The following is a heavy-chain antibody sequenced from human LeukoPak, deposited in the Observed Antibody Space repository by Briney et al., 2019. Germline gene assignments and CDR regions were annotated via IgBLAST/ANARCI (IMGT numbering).Heavy chain of an antibody. V-gene: IGHV1-2*02. CDR3: ARAYEYGWFDP. CDR2: INPKTGGT. CDR1: GYTFTDYY. Sequence: ASVKVSCKASGYTFTDYYLHWVRQAPGQGLEWMGWINPKTGGTTYAQKFQGRITMTRDTSITTGNMEVTNLRSDDTAVYYCARAYEYGWFDPWGGGTLVSVSS. D-gene: IGHD4/OR15-4a*01. J-gene: IGHJ5*02.